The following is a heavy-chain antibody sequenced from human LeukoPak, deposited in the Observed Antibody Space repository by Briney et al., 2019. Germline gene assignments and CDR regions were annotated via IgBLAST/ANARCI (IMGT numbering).Heavy chain of an antibody. J-gene: IGHJ4*02. CDR2: ISWNSGSI. D-gene: IGHD6-19*01. CDR1: GFTFDDYA. V-gene: IGHV3-9*01. Sequence: GGSLRLSCAASGFTFDDYAMHWVRQAPGKGLEWVSGISWNSGSIGYADSVKGRFTISRDNAKNSPYLQMNSLRAEDTALYYCAKDWDSSGLYYFDYWGQGTLVTVSS. CDR3: AKDWDSSGLYYFDY.